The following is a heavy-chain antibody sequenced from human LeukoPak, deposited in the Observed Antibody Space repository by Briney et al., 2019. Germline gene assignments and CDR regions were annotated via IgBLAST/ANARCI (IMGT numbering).Heavy chain of an antibody. CDR1: GFTFNNFG. CDR2: ISYSGSVQ. CDR3: ARSPRDSRDWAGTLDY. J-gene: IGHJ4*02. Sequence: GGSLRLSCAASGFTFNNFGMHWVRQAPGKGLEWVSVISYSGSVQFYADSVKGRFTISRDDSKNTVHMQMNRLRVEDTAVYYCARSPRDSRDWAGTLDYWGQGALVTVSS. V-gene: IGHV3-30*03. D-gene: IGHD3-22*01.